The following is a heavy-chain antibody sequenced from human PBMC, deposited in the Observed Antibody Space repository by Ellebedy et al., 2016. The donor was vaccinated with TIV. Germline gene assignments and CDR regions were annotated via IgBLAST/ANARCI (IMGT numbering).Heavy chain of an antibody. Sequence: GESLKISXAASGFTFSSYAMSWVRQAPGKGLEWVSAISGSGGSTYYADSVKGRFTISRDNSKNTLYLQMNSLRAEDTAVYYCAKGDTAMVADYWGQGTLVTVSS. CDR2: ISGSGGST. D-gene: IGHD5-18*01. J-gene: IGHJ4*02. V-gene: IGHV3-23*01. CDR3: AKGDTAMVADY. CDR1: GFTFSSYA.